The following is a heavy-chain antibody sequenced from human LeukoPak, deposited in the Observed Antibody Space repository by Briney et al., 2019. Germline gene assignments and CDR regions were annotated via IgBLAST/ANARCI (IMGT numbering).Heavy chain of an antibody. V-gene: IGHV4-39*01. CDR3: AGQRFHTADFDY. D-gene: IGHD3-3*01. J-gene: IGHJ4*02. CDR1: GGSISSSSYY. Sequence: SETLSLTCTVSGGSISSSSYYWGWIRQPPGKGLEWIGSIYYSGSTYYNPSLKSRITISVDTSKNQFSLKLSSVTAADTAVYYCAGQRFHTADFDYWGQGTLVTVSS. CDR2: IYYSGST.